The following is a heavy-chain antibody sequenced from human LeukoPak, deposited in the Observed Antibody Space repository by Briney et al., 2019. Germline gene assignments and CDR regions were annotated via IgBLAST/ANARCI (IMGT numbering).Heavy chain of an antibody. V-gene: IGHV4-61*01. D-gene: IGHD5-18*01. J-gene: IGHJ6*03. Sequence: SETLSLTCTVSGYSISSGYYWSWIRQPPGKGLEWIGYIYYSGSTNYNPSLKSRVTISVDTSKNQFSLKLSSVTAADTAVYYCARSVYSYGEKRYYYYYMDVWGKGTTVTVSS. CDR2: IYYSGST. CDR1: GYSISSGYY. CDR3: ARSVYSYGEKRYYYYYMDV.